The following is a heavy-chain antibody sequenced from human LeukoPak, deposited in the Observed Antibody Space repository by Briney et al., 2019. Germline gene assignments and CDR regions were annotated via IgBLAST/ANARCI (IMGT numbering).Heavy chain of an antibody. CDR3: ARGLTAAGTYVYYGMDV. J-gene: IGHJ6*02. Sequence: ASVTVSCKASGYTFTSYDINWVRQATGQGLEWMGWMNPNSGNTGYAQKFQGRVTMTRDTSISTAYMELSTLRSEDTAVYYCARGLTAAGTYVYYGMDVWGQGTTVTVSS. CDR2: MNPNSGNT. D-gene: IGHD6-13*01. V-gene: IGHV1-8*01. CDR1: GYTFTSYD.